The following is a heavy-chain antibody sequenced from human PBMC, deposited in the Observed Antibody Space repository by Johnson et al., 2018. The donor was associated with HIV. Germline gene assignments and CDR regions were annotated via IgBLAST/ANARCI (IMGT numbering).Heavy chain of an antibody. Sequence: VQLVESGGGLVQPGGSLRLSCAASGFTFSSYAMSWVRQAPGKGLEWVAVISYDGSNKYYADSVKGRFTISRDNSKNTLYLQMKSLRDEDTARYYCARHGLPFVSYAFDIWGQGTMVTVSS. CDR3: ARHGLPFVSYAFDI. CDR2: ISYDGSNK. V-gene: IGHV3-30*03. D-gene: IGHD3-10*01. J-gene: IGHJ3*02. CDR1: GFTFSSYA.